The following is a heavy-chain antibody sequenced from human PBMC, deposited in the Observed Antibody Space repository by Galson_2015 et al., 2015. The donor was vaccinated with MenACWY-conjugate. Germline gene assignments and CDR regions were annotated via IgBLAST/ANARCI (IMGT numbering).Heavy chain of an antibody. CDR3: ARGKATISTNDYFEY. CDR1: GYSFTSYY. Sequence: SVKVSCKASGYSFTSYYIHWVRQAPGQGLEWMGIINPSGGSTTYAQKFQGRVTMTRDTSTSTVYMEVSSLSSEDTAVYYCARGKATISTNDYFEYWGQGPLVTVSS. V-gene: IGHV1-46*01. D-gene: IGHD1-26*01. J-gene: IGHJ4*02. CDR2: INPSGGST.